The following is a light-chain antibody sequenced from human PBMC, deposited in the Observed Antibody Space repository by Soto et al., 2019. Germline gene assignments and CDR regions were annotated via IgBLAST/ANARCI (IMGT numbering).Light chain of an antibody. CDR2: DAS. CDR3: QQRSNWWT. CDR1: QSVSSY. J-gene: IGKJ1*01. V-gene: IGKV3-11*01. Sequence: EIVLTKSPATLSFSPGEIATLSCRASQSVSSYLAFYQQKPGQAPRLLIYDASNRATGIPARFSGSGSGTDFTLTISSLEPEDFAVYYCQQRSNWWTFGQGTKVDIK.